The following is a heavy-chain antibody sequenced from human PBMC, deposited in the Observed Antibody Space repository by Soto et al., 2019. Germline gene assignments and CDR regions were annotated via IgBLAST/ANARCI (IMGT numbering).Heavy chain of an antibody. J-gene: IGHJ6*02. D-gene: IGHD2-2*01. V-gene: IGHV3-21*01. Sequence: GGSLRLSCAASGFTFSSYSMNWVRQAPGKGLEWVSSISSSSSYIYYADSVKGRFTISRGNAKNSLYLQMNSLRAEDTAVYYCARDGDCSSTSCYSPYYYYGIHVWGQGTTVTVYS. CDR1: GFTFSSYS. CDR2: ISSSSSYI. CDR3: ARDGDCSSTSCYSPYYYYGIHV.